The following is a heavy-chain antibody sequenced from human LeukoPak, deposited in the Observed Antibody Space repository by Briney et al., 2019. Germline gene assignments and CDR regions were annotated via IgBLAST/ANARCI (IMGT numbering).Heavy chain of an antibody. J-gene: IGHJ4*02. Sequence: PGGSLRLSCAASGFTFSSYWMHWVRQGPGKGLVWVSRISTDGSSTDYADSVKGRFTISRDNSKNTLYLQMNSLRSEDTAVYYCARDDYGDYGLLDFWGQGTLVTVSS. CDR2: ISTDGSST. D-gene: IGHD4-17*01. V-gene: IGHV3-74*01. CDR1: GFTFSSYW. CDR3: ARDDYGDYGLLDF.